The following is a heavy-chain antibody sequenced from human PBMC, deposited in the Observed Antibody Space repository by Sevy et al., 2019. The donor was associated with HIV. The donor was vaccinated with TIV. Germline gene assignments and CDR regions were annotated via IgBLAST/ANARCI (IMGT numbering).Heavy chain of an antibody. CDR1: GFTFDDYA. CDR2: ISWNSGSI. CDR3: AKDTWFGELSWRWFDP. J-gene: IGHJ5*02. Sequence: SLRLSCAASGFTFDDYAMHWVRQAPGKGLEWVSGISWNSGSIGYADSVKGRFTISRDNAKNSLYLQMNSLRAEDTALYYCAKDTWFGELSWRWFDPWGQGTLVTVSS. V-gene: IGHV3-9*01. D-gene: IGHD3-10*01.